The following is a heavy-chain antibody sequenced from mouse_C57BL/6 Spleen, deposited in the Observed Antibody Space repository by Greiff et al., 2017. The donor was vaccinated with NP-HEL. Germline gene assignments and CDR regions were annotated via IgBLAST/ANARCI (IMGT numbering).Heavy chain of an antibody. CDR1: GFTFSSYA. CDR2: ISSGGDYI. Sequence: EVMLVESGEGLVKPGGSLKLSCAASGFTFSSYAMSWVRQTPEKRLEWVAYISSGGDYIYYAATVKGRFTISRDNARNTLYLQMSSLKSEDTAMYYCTRDRIYYYGSSYVDAMDYWGQGTSVTVSS. D-gene: IGHD1-1*01. CDR3: TRDRIYYYGSSYVDAMDY. V-gene: IGHV5-9-1*02. J-gene: IGHJ4*01.